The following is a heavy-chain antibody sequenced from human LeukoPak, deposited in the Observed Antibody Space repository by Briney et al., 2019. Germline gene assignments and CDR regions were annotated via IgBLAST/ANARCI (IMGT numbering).Heavy chain of an antibody. CDR1: GYTFTIYG. CDR3: ARGGYYYDSSGQKTDS. V-gene: IGHV1-18*01. Sequence: GASVKVSCEASGYTFTIYGISWVRQAPGQGLEWMGWISAYNGNTNYAQKLQGRVTMTTDTSTSTAYMELRSLRYDDTAVYYCARGGYYYDSSGQKTDSWGQGTLVTVSS. J-gene: IGHJ4*02. D-gene: IGHD3-22*01. CDR2: ISAYNGNT.